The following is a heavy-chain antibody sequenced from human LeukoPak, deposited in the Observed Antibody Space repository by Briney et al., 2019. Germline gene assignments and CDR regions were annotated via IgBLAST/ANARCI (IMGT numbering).Heavy chain of an antibody. CDR2: ISETGSI. Sequence: SETLSLTCTVSGGSIRSYYWNWIRQPPGKGLEWIGYISETGSINYNSSLENRVTLSLDRSKSQISLNLRSATVADTAVYYCARQGALGKFPPPYYMDVWGKGTTVIVS. CDR3: ARQGALGKFPPPYYMDV. J-gene: IGHJ6*03. D-gene: IGHD1-26*01. CDR1: GGSIRSYY. V-gene: IGHV4-59*08.